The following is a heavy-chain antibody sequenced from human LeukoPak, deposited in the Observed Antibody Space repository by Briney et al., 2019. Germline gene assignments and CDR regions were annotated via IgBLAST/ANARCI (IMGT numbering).Heavy chain of an antibody. J-gene: IGHJ4*02. CDR1: GYSISSGYY. CDR3: ARLRVAVAEN. D-gene: IGHD6-19*01. Sequence: PSETLSLTCAVSGYSISSGYYWGWIRQPPGQGLEWIGSIYHSGSTYYNPSLKSRVTISVDTSKNQFSLKLSSVTAADTAVYYCARLRVAVAENWGQGTLVTVSS. CDR2: IYHSGST. V-gene: IGHV4-38-2*01.